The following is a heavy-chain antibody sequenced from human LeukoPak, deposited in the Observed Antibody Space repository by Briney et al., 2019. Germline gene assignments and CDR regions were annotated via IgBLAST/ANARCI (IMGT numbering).Heavy chain of an antibody. CDR3: AREVYCSSTSCPYGMDV. V-gene: IGHV1-2*02. J-gene: IGHJ6*02. D-gene: IGHD2-2*01. CDR1: GYTFTGYY. Sequence: ASVKVSCKASGYTFTGYYMHWVRQAPGQGLEWMGWINTNSGGTNYAQKFQGRVTMTRDTSISTAYMELSRLRSDDTAVYYCAREVYCSSTSCPYGMDVWGQGTTVTVSS. CDR2: INTNSGGT.